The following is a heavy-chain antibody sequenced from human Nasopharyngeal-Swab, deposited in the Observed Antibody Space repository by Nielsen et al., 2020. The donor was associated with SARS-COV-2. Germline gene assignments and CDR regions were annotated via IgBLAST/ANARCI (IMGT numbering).Heavy chain of an antibody. J-gene: IGHJ4*02. CDR1: GFSFADFA. D-gene: IGHD1-26*01. V-gene: IGHV3-9*01. Sequence: SLKISCAASGFSFADFAMHWVWQFPEKGLEWVSGIGRNGDNIVYADSVKGRFIISRDNARNSLYLQMNSLRAEDTALYYCAKDVSGSIDHWGQGTLVSVSS. CDR3: AKDVSGSIDH. CDR2: IGRNGDNI.